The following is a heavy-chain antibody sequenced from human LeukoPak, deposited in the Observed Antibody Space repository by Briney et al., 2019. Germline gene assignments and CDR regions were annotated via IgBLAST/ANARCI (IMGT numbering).Heavy chain of an antibody. CDR1: GFTFSSYG. V-gene: IGHV3-48*04. Sequence: PGGSLRLSCAASGFTFSSYGMHWVRQAPGKGLEWVSYSSSSGSTKYYADSVKGRFTISRDNAKNSLSLQMNSLRADDTAVYYCAREVRYTGSHFDYWGQGTLVTVSS. D-gene: IGHD1-26*01. CDR3: AREVRYTGSHFDY. CDR2: SSSSGSTK. J-gene: IGHJ4*02.